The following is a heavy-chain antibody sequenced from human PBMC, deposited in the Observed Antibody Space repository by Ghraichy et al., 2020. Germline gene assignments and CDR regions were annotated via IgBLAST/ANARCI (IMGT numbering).Heavy chain of an antibody. V-gene: IGHV3-13*05. CDR2: IGTAGDP. CDR1: GFTFSSYD. D-gene: IGHD2-21*02. Sequence: GGSLRLSCAASGFTFSSYDMHWVRQATGKGLEWVSAIGTAGDPYYPGSVKGRFTISRENAKNFLYLQMNSLRAGDTAVYYCARGDLQGDSRDEGFDLWGRGTLVTVSS. CDR3: ARGDLQGDSRDEGFDL. J-gene: IGHJ2*01.